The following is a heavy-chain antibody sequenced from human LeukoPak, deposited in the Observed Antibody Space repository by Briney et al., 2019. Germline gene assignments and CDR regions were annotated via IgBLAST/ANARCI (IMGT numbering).Heavy chain of an antibody. V-gene: IGHV1-69*13. CDR1: GYTFTNYG. CDR2: IIPIFGTA. CDR3: ARGVYDFDY. Sequence: ASVKVSCKASGYTFTNYGISWVRQAPGQGLEWMGGIIPIFGTANYAQKFQGRVTITADESTSTAYMELSSLRSEDTAVYYCARGVYDFDYWGQGTLVTVSS. J-gene: IGHJ4*02. D-gene: IGHD3-3*01.